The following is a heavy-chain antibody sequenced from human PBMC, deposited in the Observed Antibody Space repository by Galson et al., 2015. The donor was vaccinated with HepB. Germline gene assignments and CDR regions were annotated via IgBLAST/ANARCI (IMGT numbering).Heavy chain of an antibody. D-gene: IGHD2-2*01. CDR1: GFTFSSYS. V-gene: IGHV3-21*01. CDR2: ISPGSDYI. J-gene: IGHJ4*02. Sequence: SLRLSCAASGFTFSSYSMSWVRQAPGKGLEWVSCISPGSDYIYYADSVKGRFTISRDNAKNSLFLQMNSLRAEDTAVYYCAKAPPAAKTYVDYWGQGTLVTVSS. CDR3: AKAPPAAKTYVDY.